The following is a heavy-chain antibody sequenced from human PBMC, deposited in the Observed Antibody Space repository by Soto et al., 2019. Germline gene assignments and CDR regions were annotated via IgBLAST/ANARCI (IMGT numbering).Heavy chain of an antibody. CDR3: ARLAEEVLLWFGEDYYYYMDV. CDR1: GGSISSYY. D-gene: IGHD3-10*01. J-gene: IGHJ6*03. Sequence: SETLSLTCTVSGGSISSYYWSWIRQPPGKGLEWIGYIYYSGSTNYNPSLKSRVTISVDTSKNQFSLKLSSVTAADTAVYYCARLAEEVLLWFGEDYYYYMDVWGKGTTVTVSS. CDR2: IYYSGST. V-gene: IGHV4-59*01.